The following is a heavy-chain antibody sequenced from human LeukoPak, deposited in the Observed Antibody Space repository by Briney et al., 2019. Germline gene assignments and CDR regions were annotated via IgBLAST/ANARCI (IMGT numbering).Heavy chain of an antibody. J-gene: IGHJ4*02. CDR1: GFTFSSYG. V-gene: IGHV3-23*01. CDR2: ISGSGIST. CDR3: AKGGSGTNLRFDY. D-gene: IGHD3-16*01. Sequence: GGSLRLSCAASGFTFSSYGMHWVRQAPGKGLEWVSGISGSGISTSYADSVKGRFTISRDNSKNTLYLQTNSLRAEDTAVYYCAKGGSGTNLRFDYWGQGTLVTVSS.